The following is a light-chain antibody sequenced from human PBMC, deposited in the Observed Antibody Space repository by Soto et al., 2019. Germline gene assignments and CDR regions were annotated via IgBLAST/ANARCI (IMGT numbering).Light chain of an antibody. V-gene: IGKV3-11*01. Sequence: EVVLTQSPATLSLSPGEKATLSCRASQSISTFLAWYQQKPGLAPRLLIYDASNRATGIPDRFSASGSGTDFTLTISSLEPEDCAVYYCQQCANWPPKWSFGQGTKVEIK. CDR2: DAS. CDR1: QSISTF. CDR3: QQCANWPPKWS. J-gene: IGKJ1*01.